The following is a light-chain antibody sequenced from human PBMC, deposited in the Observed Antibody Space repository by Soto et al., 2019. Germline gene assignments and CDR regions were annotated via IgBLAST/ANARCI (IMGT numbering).Light chain of an antibody. CDR1: GSDVGGYNY. CDR2: DVS. Sequence: QSALTQPRSVSGSPGQSVTISCTGTGSDVGGYNYVSWYQHHPGKAPKLMIYDVSKRPSGVPDRFSGSKSGNTASLTISGLQAEDEADYYCCSYAGSYTLYVFGTGTKLTVL. J-gene: IGLJ1*01. CDR3: CSYAGSYTLYV. V-gene: IGLV2-11*01.